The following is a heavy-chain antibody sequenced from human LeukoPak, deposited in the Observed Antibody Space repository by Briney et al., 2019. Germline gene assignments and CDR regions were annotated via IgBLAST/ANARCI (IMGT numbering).Heavy chain of an antibody. D-gene: IGHD6-13*01. CDR2: ISSSGSTI. J-gene: IGHJ6*02. Sequence: GGSLRLSCAASGFTFSSYEMNWVRQAPGKGLEWVSYISSSGSTIYYADSVKGRFTTSRDNAKNSLYLQMNSLRAEDTAVYYCGTLSAEPQQLAYYYYGMDVWGQGITVTVSS. CDR3: GTLSAEPQQLAYYYYGMDV. V-gene: IGHV3-48*03. CDR1: GFTFSSYE.